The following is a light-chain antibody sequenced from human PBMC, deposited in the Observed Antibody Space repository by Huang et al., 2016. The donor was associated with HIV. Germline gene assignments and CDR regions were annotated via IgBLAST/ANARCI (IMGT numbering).Light chain of an antibody. Sequence: DIVMTQSPDSLAVSLGERANINFKSSRSVLSTSNSKKHLAWYQQKPGQPPKLLISWASTRESGVPDRFSGSGSVTDFTLTIGSLQAEDVAVYYCQQFYSIPLTFGGGTKVEIK. J-gene: IGKJ4*01. CDR2: WAS. CDR3: QQFYSIPLT. CDR1: RSVLSTSNSKKH. V-gene: IGKV4-1*01.